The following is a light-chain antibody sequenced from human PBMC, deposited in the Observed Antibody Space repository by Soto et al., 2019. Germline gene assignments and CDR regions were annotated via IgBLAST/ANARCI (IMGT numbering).Light chain of an antibody. CDR3: QSYDTSLSAVV. V-gene: IGLV1-40*01. J-gene: IGLJ3*02. CDR2: GNN. CDR1: SSNIGAGYD. Sequence: QLVLTQPPSVSGDPGQRVTISCTGSSSNIGAGYDVHWYQQLPGTAPKLLIYGNNNRPSGVPDRFSGSKSGTSASLAITGLQAEDEADYYCQSYDTSLSAVVFGGGTKLTVL.